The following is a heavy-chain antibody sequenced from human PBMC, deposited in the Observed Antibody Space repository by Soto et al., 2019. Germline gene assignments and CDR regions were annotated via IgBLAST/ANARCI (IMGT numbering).Heavy chain of an antibody. V-gene: IGHV4-34*01. CDR3: ARVVAYCSGGSCYKSRAEYFQH. CDR1: GESFSGYY. Sequence: SETLSLTCAVYGESFSGYYWSWIRQPPGKGLEWIGEINHSGSTNYNPSLKSRVTISVDTSKNQFSLKLSSVTAADTAVYYCARVVAYCSGGSCYKSRAEYFQHWGQGTLVTVSS. J-gene: IGHJ1*01. CDR2: INHSGST. D-gene: IGHD2-15*01.